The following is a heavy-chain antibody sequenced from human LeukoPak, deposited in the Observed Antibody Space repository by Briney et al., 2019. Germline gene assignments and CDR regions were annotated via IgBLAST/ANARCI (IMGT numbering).Heavy chain of an antibody. D-gene: IGHD1-1*01. CDR3: ARRTRYHANDDRYYFHY. V-gene: IGHV4-59*08. J-gene: IGHJ4*02. CDR2: IYYSGST. Sequence: PSETLSLTCTVSGGSISYYYWSWIRQPPGKGLEWIGYIYYSGSTNYNPSLKSRVTISVDTSKNQFPLKLSSVTAADSAVYYCARRTRYHANDDRYYFHYWGRGTLVTVSS. CDR1: GGSISYYY.